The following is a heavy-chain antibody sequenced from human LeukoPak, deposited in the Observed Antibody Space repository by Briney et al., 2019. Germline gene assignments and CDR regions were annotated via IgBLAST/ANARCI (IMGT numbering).Heavy chain of an antibody. CDR1: GYTFTSYG. CDR3: ARSWDYDLWSGYPNYYYYYMDV. CDR2: ISAYNGNT. D-gene: IGHD3-3*01. Sequence: ASVKVSCKASGYTFTSYGISWVRQAPGQGLEWMGWISAYNGNTNYAQKLQGRVTMTTDTSTSTAYMELRSLRSDDTAVYYCARSWDYDLWSGYPNYYYYYMDVWGKGTTVTVSS. V-gene: IGHV1-18*01. J-gene: IGHJ6*03.